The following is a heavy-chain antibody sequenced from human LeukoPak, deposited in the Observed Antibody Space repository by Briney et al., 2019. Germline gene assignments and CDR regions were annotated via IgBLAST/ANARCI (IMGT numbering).Heavy chain of an antibody. CDR2: IYYSGST. J-gene: IGHJ3*02. V-gene: IGHV4-39*07. Sequence: SETLSLTCTVSGGSISSSSYYWGWIRQPPGKGLEWIGSIYYSGSTYYNPSLKSRVTISVDTSKNQFSLKLSSVTAADTAVYFCARGDPFLPRYAFDIWGQGKMVTVSS. CDR3: ARGDPFLPRYAFDI. D-gene: IGHD2/OR15-2a*01. CDR1: GGSISSSSYY.